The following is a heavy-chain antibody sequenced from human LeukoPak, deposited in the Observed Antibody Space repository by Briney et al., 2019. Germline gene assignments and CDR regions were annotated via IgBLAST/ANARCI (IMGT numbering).Heavy chain of an antibody. V-gene: IGHV1-69*13. D-gene: IGHD2-2*02. Sequence: ASVKVSCKASGGTFSSYAISWVRQAPGQGLEWMGGIIPMFGTANYAQKFQGRVTITADESTSTAYMELSGLRSEDTAVYYCARGPLRDIVVVPAAIKYFDYWGQGTLVTVSS. CDR3: ARGPLRDIVVVPAAIKYFDY. CDR2: IIPMFGTA. CDR1: GGTFSSYA. J-gene: IGHJ4*02.